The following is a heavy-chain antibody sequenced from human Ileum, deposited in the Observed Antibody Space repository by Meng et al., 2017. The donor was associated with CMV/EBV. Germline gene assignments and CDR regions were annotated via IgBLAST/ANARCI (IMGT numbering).Heavy chain of an antibody. J-gene: IGHJ4*02. CDR1: GGSISSSSYY. D-gene: IGHD2-15*01. Sequence: GSLRLSCTVSGGSISSSSYYWGWIRQPPGKGLEWIGSIYYSGSTYYNPSLKSRVTISVDTSKNQFSLKLSSVTAADTAVYYCARAPSVGYCSGGSCYPPRYYFDYWGQGTLVTVSS. CDR3: ARAPSVGYCSGGSCYPPRYYFDY. CDR2: IYYSGST. V-gene: IGHV4-39*07.